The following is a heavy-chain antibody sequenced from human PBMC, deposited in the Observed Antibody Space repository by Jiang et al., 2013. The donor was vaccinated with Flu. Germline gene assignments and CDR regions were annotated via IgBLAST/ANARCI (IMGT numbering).Heavy chain of an antibody. Sequence: SGSGLVKPSETLSLTCAVSGYSISSGYYWGWIRQPPGKGLEWIGSIYHSGSTYYNPSLKSRVTISVDTSKNQFSLKLSSVTAADTAVYYCARDFPGELLSFDYWGQGTLVTVSS. CDR3: ARDFPGELLSFDY. D-gene: IGHD1-26*01. V-gene: IGHV4-38-2*02. CDR2: IYHSGST. CDR1: GYSISSGYY. J-gene: IGHJ4*02.